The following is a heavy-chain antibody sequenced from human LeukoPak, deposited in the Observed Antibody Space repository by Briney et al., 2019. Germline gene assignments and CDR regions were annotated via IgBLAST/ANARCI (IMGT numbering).Heavy chain of an antibody. V-gene: IGHV3-30*02. CDR2: IRYDGSNK. CDR1: GFTFSSYG. Sequence: GGSLRLSCAASGFTFSSYGMHWVRQAPGKGLEWVAFIRYDGSNKYYADSVKGRFAISRDNSKNTLYLQMNSLRAEDTAVYYCAKSFLLYYYDSSGYSYFDYWGQGTLVTVSS. CDR3: AKSFLLYYYDSSGYSYFDY. D-gene: IGHD3-22*01. J-gene: IGHJ4*02.